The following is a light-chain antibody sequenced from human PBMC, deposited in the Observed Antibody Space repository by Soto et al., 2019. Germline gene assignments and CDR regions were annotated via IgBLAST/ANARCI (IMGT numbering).Light chain of an antibody. Sequence: EIVMTQSPATLSASPGESATLSCRASQSVSSNLAWYQQKPGQAPRLLIYGASTRATGIPARFSGSGSGTDFTLTISSLQSEDFAVYYCQHYNNWPPWTFGQGTKVEIK. CDR2: GAS. J-gene: IGKJ1*01. CDR1: QSVSSN. V-gene: IGKV3-15*01. CDR3: QHYNNWPPWT.